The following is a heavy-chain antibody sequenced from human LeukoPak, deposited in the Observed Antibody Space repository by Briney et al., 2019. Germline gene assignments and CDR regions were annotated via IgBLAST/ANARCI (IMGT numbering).Heavy chain of an antibody. CDR3: ARATAYCGGDCAMEDAFDI. J-gene: IGHJ3*02. CDR2: IYYSGST. D-gene: IGHD2-21*02. V-gene: IGHV4-39*07. CDR1: GGSISSSSYY. Sequence: SETLSLTCTVSGGSISSSSYYWGWIRQPPGKGLEWIGSIYYSGSTYYNPSLKSRVTISVDTSKNQFSLKLSSVTAADTAVYYCARATAYCGGDCAMEDAFDIWGQGTMVTVSS.